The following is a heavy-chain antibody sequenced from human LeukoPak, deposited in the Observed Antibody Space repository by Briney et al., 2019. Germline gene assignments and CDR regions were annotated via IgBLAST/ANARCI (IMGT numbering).Heavy chain of an antibody. J-gene: IGHJ3*02. Sequence: HGASVKVSCKASGYTFTTYSINWVRQAPGQGLEWMGIIDPSGGSTTYAQKFQGRVTMTRDTSTSTVHKELSSLRSEDTAVYYCARELISGDWTWDIWGQGTMVTVSS. D-gene: IGHD2-21*02. CDR1: GYTFTTYS. CDR2: IDPSGGST. CDR3: ARELISGDWTWDI. V-gene: IGHV1-46*01.